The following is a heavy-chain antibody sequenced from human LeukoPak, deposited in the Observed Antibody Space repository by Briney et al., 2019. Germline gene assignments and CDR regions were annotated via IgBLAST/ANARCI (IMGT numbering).Heavy chain of an antibody. Sequence: GGSLRLSCAASGFSVSNNYMSWVRQAPGKGLEWVSVIYSGGSTYYADSVKGRFTISRDNSKNTLYLQMNSLRAEDTAVYYCARDYYDAGAFDIWGQGTMVTVSS. V-gene: IGHV3-66*01. CDR2: IYSGGST. CDR1: GFSVSNNY. J-gene: IGHJ3*02. D-gene: IGHD3-22*01. CDR3: ARDYYDAGAFDI.